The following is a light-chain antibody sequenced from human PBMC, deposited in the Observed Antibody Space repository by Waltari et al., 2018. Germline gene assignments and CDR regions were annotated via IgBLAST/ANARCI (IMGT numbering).Light chain of an antibody. V-gene: IGLV2-11*01. CDR3: CSYAGSYTYV. CDR2: DVG. CDR1: SNDIGGYNY. J-gene: IGLJ1*01. Sequence: QSALTQPRSVSGSPGQSVSISCTGTSNDIGGYNYVSWYQQHPGKAPKLIIYDVGNRPSGVSHRFSGSKSGNTASLTTSGLQAEDEADYYCCSYAGSYTYVFGTGTKVIV.